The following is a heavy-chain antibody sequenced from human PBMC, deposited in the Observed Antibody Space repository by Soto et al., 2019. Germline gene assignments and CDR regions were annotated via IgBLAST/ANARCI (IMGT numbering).Heavy chain of an antibody. CDR1: GGTFSSYA. CDR3: ARATSGSYYYYYGMDV. V-gene: IGHV1-69*01. CDR2: IIPIFGTA. D-gene: IGHD1-26*01. J-gene: IGHJ6*02. Sequence: QVQLVQSGAEVKKPGSSVKGSCKASGGTFSSYAISWVRQAPGQGHEWMGGIIPIFGTANYAQKFQGRVTMTADESTSTAYMELSSLRSEYTAVYYCARATSGSYYYYYGMDVWGQGTTVTVSS.